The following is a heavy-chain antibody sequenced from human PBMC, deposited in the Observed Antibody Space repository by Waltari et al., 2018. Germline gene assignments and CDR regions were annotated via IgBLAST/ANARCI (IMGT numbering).Heavy chain of an antibody. V-gene: IGHV5-51*01. D-gene: IGHD2-8*01. Sequence: EVQLVQSGAEVKKPGESLKISCKGSGYSFTSYWIGWVRQMPGKGLEWMGIIYPGDSDKRYSPSFQGQVTISADKAISTAYLQWSSLKASDTAMYYCARHGLRDCTNGVCSFQGMDVWGQGTTVTVSS. CDR3: ARHGLRDCTNGVCSFQGMDV. CDR1: GYSFTSYW. CDR2: IYPGDSDK. J-gene: IGHJ6*02.